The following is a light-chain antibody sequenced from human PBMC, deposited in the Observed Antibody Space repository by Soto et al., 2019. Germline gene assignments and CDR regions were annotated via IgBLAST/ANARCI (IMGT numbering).Light chain of an antibody. CDR1: QSVNSDY. V-gene: IGKV3-20*01. Sequence: EIVLTQSPGTLSLSPGERATLSCRASQSVNSDYLAWYQQKPGQGPRVLMYGASSRATGIPDRFSGSGSGTDFTITISRLETEDFALYYCQQYDTSPRTFGQGTQVEIK. J-gene: IGKJ1*01. CDR2: GAS. CDR3: QQYDTSPRT.